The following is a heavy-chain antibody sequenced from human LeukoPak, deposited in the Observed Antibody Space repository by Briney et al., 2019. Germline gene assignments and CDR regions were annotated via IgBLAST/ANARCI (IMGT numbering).Heavy chain of an antibody. CDR2: INAGNGNT. J-gene: IGHJ6*03. D-gene: IGHD3-10*01. V-gene: IGHV1-3*01. CDR3: ARFLGEDYYGSGRPTRYYYYYYMDV. Sequence: ASVKVSCKASGHTFSNYAMHWVRQAPGQRLEWMGWINAGNGNTRYSQEFKGRVTITRDTSASTVYMELSRLRSDDTAVYYCARFLGEDYYGSGRPTRYYYYYYMDVWGKGTTVTVSS. CDR1: GHTFSNYA.